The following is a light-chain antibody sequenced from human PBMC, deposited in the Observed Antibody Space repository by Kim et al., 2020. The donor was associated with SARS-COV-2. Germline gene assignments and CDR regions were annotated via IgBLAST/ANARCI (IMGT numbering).Light chain of an antibody. CDR3: SSYAGSNNLV. CDR2: EVS. CDR1: SSDVSGYNY. Sequence: GQSVTISCTGTSSDVSGYNYVSWYQQHPGKAPKRMIYEVSKRPSGVPDRFSGSKSGNTASLTVSGLQAEDEADYYCSSYAGSNNLVFGGGTQLTVL. V-gene: IGLV2-8*01. J-gene: IGLJ2*01.